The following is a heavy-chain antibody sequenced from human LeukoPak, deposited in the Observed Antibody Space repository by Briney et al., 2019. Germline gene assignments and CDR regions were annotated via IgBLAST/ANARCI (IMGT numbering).Heavy chain of an antibody. V-gene: IGHV1-3*01. J-gene: IGHJ4*02. Sequence: ASVKVSCKASGYTFTSYAMHWVRQAPGQRLEWMGWINAGNGNTKYSQKFQGRVTITRDTSASTAYMELSSLRSEDTAVYYCARDGLGSGWPEYYFDYWGQGTLVTVSS. D-gene: IGHD6-25*01. CDR3: ARDGLGSGWPEYYFDY. CDR1: GYTFTSYA. CDR2: INAGNGNT.